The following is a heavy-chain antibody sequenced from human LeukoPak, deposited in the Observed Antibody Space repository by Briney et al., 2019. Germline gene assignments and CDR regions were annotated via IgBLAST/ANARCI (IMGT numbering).Heavy chain of an antibody. CDR2: INPNSGGT. Sequence: ASVKVSCKASGYTFTSYDINWVRQATGQGLEWMGWINPNSGGTNYAQKFQGRVTMTRDTSISTAYMELSRLRSDDTAVYYCARGDTGGYYYYYMDVWGKGTTVTVSS. CDR3: ARGDTGGYYYYYMDV. V-gene: IGHV1-2*02. J-gene: IGHJ6*03. D-gene: IGHD2-8*02. CDR1: GYTFTSYD.